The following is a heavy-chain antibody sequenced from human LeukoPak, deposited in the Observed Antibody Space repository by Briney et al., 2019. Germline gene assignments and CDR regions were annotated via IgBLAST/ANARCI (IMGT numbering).Heavy chain of an antibody. CDR2: IKQDGSEK. CDR1: GFTVSSNY. V-gene: IGHV3-7*01. Sequence: GGSLRLSCAASGFTVSSNYMSWVRQAPGKGLEWVANIKQDGSEKYYVDSVKGRFTISRDNAKNSLYLQMNSLRAEDTAVYYCARDSLWFGELNNYWGQGTLVTVSS. CDR3: ARDSLWFGELNNY. D-gene: IGHD3-10*01. J-gene: IGHJ4*02.